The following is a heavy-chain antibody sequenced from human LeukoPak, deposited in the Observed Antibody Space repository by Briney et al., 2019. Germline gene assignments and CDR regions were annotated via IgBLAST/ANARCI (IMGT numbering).Heavy chain of an antibody. CDR2: ISYDGSNK. CDR1: GFTFSSYS. J-gene: IGHJ6*02. D-gene: IGHD2-2*01. CDR3: ASDLGYCSSTSCRTMGYYYYYGMDV. Sequence: PGRSLRLSCAASGFTFSSYSMHWVSQAPGKWMEWVAVISYDGSNKYYADSVKGRFTISRDNSKNTLYLQMNSLRAEDTAVYYCASDLGYCSSTSCRTMGYYYYYGMDVWGQGATVTVSS. V-gene: IGHV3-30-3*01.